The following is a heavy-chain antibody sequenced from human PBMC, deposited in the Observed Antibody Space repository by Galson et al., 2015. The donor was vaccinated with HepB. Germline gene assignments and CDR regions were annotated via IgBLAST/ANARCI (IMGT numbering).Heavy chain of an antibody. CDR2: FIGGDSST. D-gene: IGHD3-16*01. V-gene: IGHV3-23*01. CDR3: VTKAGNRTPRSGELAFSPFDY. J-gene: IGHJ4*02. CDR1: GFTLSTYA. Sequence: SLRLSCAASGFTLSTYAMSWVRQAPGKGLEWVSTFIGGDSSTYYADSVKGRFTISRDSSHNTLHLQMHSLRVDDSAIYYCVTKAGNRTPRSGELAFSPFDYWGQGTLVTVSS.